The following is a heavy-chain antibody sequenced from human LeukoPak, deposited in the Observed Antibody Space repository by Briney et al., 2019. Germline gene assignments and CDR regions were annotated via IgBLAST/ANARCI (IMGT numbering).Heavy chain of an antibody. CDR2: INPNSGGT. J-gene: IGHJ4*02. V-gene: IGHV1-2*04. D-gene: IGHD3-22*01. CDR1: GYTFTDYY. CDR3: ARGGPYYDSSRANDLNY. Sequence: ASVKVSCKASGYTFTDYYMHWARQAPGQGREWMGWINPNSGGTHYPQKFQGWVTMTRDTSISTAYMEMSRLTSDDTAVFYCARGGPYYDSSRANDLNYWGQGTLVTVSS.